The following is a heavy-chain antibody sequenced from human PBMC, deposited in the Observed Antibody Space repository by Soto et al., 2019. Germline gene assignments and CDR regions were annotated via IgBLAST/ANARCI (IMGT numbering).Heavy chain of an antibody. Sequence: QLQLQESGPGLVKPSETLSLTCTVSGGSISSSSYYWGWIRQPPGKGLEWIGCIYYSGSTYYNPSLKSRVPSSVGTSKNQFSLKLSSVTAADTAVYYWARSGGMIEYSRSSNFDYWGQGTMVTVSS. J-gene: IGHJ4*02. V-gene: IGHV4-39*01. D-gene: IGHD6-6*01. CDR1: GGSISSSSYY. CDR2: IYYSGST. CDR3: ARSGGMIEYSRSSNFDY.